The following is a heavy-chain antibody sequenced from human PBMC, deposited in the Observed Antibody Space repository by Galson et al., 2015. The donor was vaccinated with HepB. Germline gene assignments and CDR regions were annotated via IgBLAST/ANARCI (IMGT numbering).Heavy chain of an antibody. Sequence: SVKVSCKASGYTFTSYGISWVRQAPGQGLEWMGWISAYNGNTNYAQKLQGRVTMTTDTSTSTAYMELSSLRSEDTAVYYCARSVVPAAEYYYYYYGMDVWGQGTTVTVSS. J-gene: IGHJ6*02. D-gene: IGHD2-2*01. CDR3: ARSVVPAAEYYYYYYGMDV. CDR2: ISAYNGNT. V-gene: IGHV1-18*01. CDR1: GYTFTSYG.